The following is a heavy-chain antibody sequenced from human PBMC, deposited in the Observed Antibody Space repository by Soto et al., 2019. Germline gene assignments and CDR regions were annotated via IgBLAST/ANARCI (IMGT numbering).Heavy chain of an antibody. CDR2: MNSDGSII. CDR1: GYTFGNHW. CDR3: ATAEVDY. J-gene: IGHJ4*02. V-gene: IGHV3-74*01. Sequence: GGSLRLSCAVAGYTFGNHWMHWVRQAPGKGLEWVSRMNSDGSIINYADSVKGRFTVSRDNAKNTLYLQMDSLRVEDTAVYYCATAEVDYWGPGTLVTVSS.